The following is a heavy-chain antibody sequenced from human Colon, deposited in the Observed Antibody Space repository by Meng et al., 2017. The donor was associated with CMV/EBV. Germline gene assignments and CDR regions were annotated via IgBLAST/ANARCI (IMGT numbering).Heavy chain of an antibody. CDR1: FSSYA. CDR3: ASDIVVVPAAMGASGIDY. J-gene: IGHJ4*02. Sequence: FSSYAMHWVRQAPGKGLEWVAVISYDGSNKYYADSVKGRFTISRDNSKNTLYLQMNSLRAEDTAVYYCASDIVVVPAAMGASGIDYWGQGTLVTVSS. V-gene: IGHV3-30*04. D-gene: IGHD2-2*01. CDR2: ISYDGSNK.